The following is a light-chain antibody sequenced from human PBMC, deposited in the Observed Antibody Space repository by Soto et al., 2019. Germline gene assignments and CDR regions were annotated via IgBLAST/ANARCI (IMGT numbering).Light chain of an antibody. Sequence: EIVLTQSPGTLSLSPGERATLSCRASQSVSSSYVAWYQQKPGQAPRLLIYGASTRATGVPARFSGSGSGTDFTLTISSLEPEDFAVYYCQQRSNWPPITFGQGTRLEIK. J-gene: IGKJ5*01. V-gene: IGKV3D-20*02. CDR1: QSVSSSY. CDR3: QQRSNWPPIT. CDR2: GAS.